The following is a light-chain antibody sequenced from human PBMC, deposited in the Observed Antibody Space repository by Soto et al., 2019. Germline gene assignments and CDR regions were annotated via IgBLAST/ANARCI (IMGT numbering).Light chain of an antibody. J-gene: IGKJ1*01. CDR3: QQYNNWTRT. CDR2: GAS. V-gene: IGKV3-15*01. CDR1: QSVSSN. Sequence: EIVMTQSPATLSVSPGERATLSCGASQSVSSNLAWYQQKPGKAPRLLIYGASTRATGIPARLSGSGSGTEFTITISSMQHEDFEVYYCQQYNNWTRTFGQGTKVDIK.